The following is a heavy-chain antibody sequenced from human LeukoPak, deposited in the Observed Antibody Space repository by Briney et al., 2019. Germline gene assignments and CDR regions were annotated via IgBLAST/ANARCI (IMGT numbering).Heavy chain of an antibody. D-gene: IGHD3-3*01. J-gene: IGHJ6*02. CDR2: INPSGGST. CDR3: AREGFPPKISDFWSGLGPYYYYGMDV. CDR1: GYTFTSYY. Sequence: ASVKVSCTASGYTFTSYYMHWVRQAPGQGLEWMGIINPSGGSTSYTQKFQGRVTMTRDTSTSTVYMELSSLRSEDTAVYYCAREGFPPKISDFWSGLGPYYYYGMDVWGQGTTVTVSS. V-gene: IGHV1-46*01.